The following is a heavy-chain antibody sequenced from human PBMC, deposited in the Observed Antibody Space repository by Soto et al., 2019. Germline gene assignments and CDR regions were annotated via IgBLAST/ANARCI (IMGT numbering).Heavy chain of an antibody. Sequence: GGSLRLSCAASGFTCSNFGMNWVRQAPGKGREWLSYGSGSSSTIYYAGSVKGRFTISRDNAKNSLYLQMNSLRADDTAVYYCASERYSSGLGRYCGQGTLVTVSS. CDR3: ASERYSSGLGRY. D-gene: IGHD5-18*01. V-gene: IGHV3-48*01. CDR2: GSGSSSTI. J-gene: IGHJ4*02. CDR1: GFTCSNFG.